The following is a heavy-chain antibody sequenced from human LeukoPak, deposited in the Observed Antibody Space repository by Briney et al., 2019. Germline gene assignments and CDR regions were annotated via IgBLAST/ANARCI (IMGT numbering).Heavy chain of an antibody. CDR3: ARFATEYSSSSRFDP. D-gene: IGHD6-6*01. CDR2: IYPGDSDT. J-gene: IGHJ5*02. V-gene: IGHV5-51*01. Sequence: GESLKISCKGSGYSFTSYWIGWGRQMPGKGLEGMGIIYPGDSDTRYSPSFQGQVTISADKSISTAYLQWSSLKASDTAMYYCARFATEYSSSSRFDPWGQGTLVTVSS. CDR1: GYSFTSYW.